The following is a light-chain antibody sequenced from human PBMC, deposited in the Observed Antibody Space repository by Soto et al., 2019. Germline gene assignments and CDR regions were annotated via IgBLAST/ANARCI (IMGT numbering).Light chain of an antibody. CDR3: QHYKTWPLS. CDR1: QGIGST. J-gene: IGKJ4*01. CDR2: DPS. Sequence: EIVMTQSPATLSGSPGERATLSCRASQGIGSTLAWYQQKPAKTPKFLIYDPSTRATGIPARFSGIGSGTEFTLIISSLQSEDFAVYYCQHYKTWPLSFGGGTKVEI. V-gene: IGKV3-15*01.